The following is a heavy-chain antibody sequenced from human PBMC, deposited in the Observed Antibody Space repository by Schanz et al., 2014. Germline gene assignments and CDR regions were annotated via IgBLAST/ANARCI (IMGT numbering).Heavy chain of an antibody. CDR1: GLNFDYYG. CDR3: AKSKSQLPRFDY. V-gene: IGHV3-33*06. J-gene: IGHJ4*02. Sequence: QVQLVESGGGVVQPGRSLRLSCATSGLNFDYYGMNWVRQAPGKGLEWVANIGYDGSEKYYVDSVKGRFTISRDNLKNTVYLQMNSLRAGDTAVYYCAKSKSQLPRFDYWGQGTLVAVSS. CDR2: IGYDGSEK. D-gene: IGHD2-21*01.